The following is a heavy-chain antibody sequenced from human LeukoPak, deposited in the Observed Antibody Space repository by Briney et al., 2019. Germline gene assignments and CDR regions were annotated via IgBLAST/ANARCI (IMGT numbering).Heavy chain of an antibody. V-gene: IGHV3-74*01. D-gene: IGHD5-12*01. CDR3: ARDRGYAFDI. J-gene: IGHJ3*02. Sequence: GGSLRLACAASGFTFSRYAMSWVRQAPGKGLVWVSRINSDGSSTSYADSVKGRFTISRDNAKNTLYLQMNNLRAEDTAVYYCARDRGYAFDIWGQGTMVTVSS. CDR2: INSDGSST. CDR1: GFTFSRYA.